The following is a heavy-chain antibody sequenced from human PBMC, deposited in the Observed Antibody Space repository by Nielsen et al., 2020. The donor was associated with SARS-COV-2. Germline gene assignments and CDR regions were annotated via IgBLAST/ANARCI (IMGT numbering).Heavy chain of an antibody. CDR2: ISYDGSNK. V-gene: IGHV3-30*04. Sequence: GESLKISCAASGSTFSSYAMHWVRPAPGKGLGWVAVISYDGSNKYYADSVKGRFTISRDNSKNTLYLQMNSLRAEDTAVYYCASSTRGRLTYYYGMDVWGQGTTVTVSS. J-gene: IGHJ6*02. CDR1: GSTFSSYA. CDR3: ASSTRGRLTYYYGMDV. D-gene: IGHD1-1*01.